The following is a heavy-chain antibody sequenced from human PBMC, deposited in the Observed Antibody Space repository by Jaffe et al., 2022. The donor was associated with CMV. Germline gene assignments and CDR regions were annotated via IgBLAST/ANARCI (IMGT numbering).Heavy chain of an antibody. CDR1: GFTFTTYG. Sequence: EVQLVESGGGLVQPGGSLRLSCAASGFTFTTYGMAWVRQTPGKGLEWVSYISSSRLTMSYADSVEGRFTISRDNVQNSLYLQMNSLRDEDTAVYYCARDLNWTFDYWGQGTLVTVSS. V-gene: IGHV3-48*02. J-gene: IGHJ4*02. CDR3: ARDLNWTFDY. D-gene: IGHD1-20*01. CDR2: ISSSRLTM.